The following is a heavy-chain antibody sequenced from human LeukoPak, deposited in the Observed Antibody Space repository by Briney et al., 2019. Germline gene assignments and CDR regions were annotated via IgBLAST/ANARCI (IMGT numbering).Heavy chain of an antibody. J-gene: IGHJ3*02. CDR3: AKYVLVTGADTFDI. V-gene: IGHV3-30*04. Sequence: GRSPRLSCAASGFTFSSYAMHWVRQAPGKGLEWVAVISYDGSNKYYADSVKGRFTISRDNSKNMLYLRMDSLRAEDTAIYYCAKYVLVTGADTFDIWGQGTMVTISS. CDR2: ISYDGSNK. CDR1: GFTFSSYA. D-gene: IGHD2-21*02.